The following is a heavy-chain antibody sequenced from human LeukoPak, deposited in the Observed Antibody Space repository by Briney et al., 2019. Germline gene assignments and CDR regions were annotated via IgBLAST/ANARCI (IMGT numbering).Heavy chain of an antibody. CDR3: AREGSGYDLNDAFDI. V-gene: IGHV5-51*01. Sequence: GESLKISCKGSGYSFTSYWIGWVRQMPGKGLEWMGIIYPGDSDTRYSPSFRGQVTISADKSIGTAYLQWSSLKASDTAMYYCAREGSGYDLNDAFDIWGQGTMVTVSS. CDR2: IYPGDSDT. D-gene: IGHD5-12*01. CDR1: GYSFTSYW. J-gene: IGHJ3*02.